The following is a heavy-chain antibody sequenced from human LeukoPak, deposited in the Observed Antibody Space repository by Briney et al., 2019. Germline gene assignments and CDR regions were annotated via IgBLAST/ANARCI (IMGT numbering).Heavy chain of an antibody. J-gene: IGHJ4*02. Sequence: GGSLRLSCAASEFTFSKYAMNWVRQAPGKGLEWVSGINGSGVITFYVDSVKGRFTISRDNSKHTLYLQMNSLRAEDTAIYYCAKDSSQGGDYFDSWGQGTLVTVSS. D-gene: IGHD3-16*01. CDR2: INGSGVIT. CDR3: AKDSSQGGDYFDS. CDR1: EFTFSKYA. V-gene: IGHV3-23*01.